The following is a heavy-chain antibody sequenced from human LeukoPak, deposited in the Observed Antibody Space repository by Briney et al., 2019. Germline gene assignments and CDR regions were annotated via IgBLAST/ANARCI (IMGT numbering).Heavy chain of an antibody. CDR1: GFTFSSYG. Sequence: PGGSLRLSCAASGFTFSSYGMHWVRQAPGKGLEWVAVIWYGGSNKYYADSVKGRFTISRDNSKNTLYLQMNSLRAEDTAVYYCAKVPWLAPYYFDYWGQGTLVTVSS. CDR2: IWYGGSNK. V-gene: IGHV3-33*06. CDR3: AKVPWLAPYYFDY. D-gene: IGHD6-19*01. J-gene: IGHJ4*02.